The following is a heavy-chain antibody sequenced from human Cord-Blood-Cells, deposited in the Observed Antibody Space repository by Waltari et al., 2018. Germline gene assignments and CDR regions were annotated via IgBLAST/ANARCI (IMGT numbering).Heavy chain of an antibody. Sequence: EVQLVQSGAEVKKPGESLKISCKGSGYSFTSYWIGWVRQMPGKGLEWGEITYPGDSDTDKAPSFQGQVTISADKSISTAYLQGGSLKPPDTAMYYCAGGYYYGSGSYYPFDYWAREPWSPSPQ. V-gene: IGHV5-51*01. D-gene: IGHD3-10*01. J-gene: IGHJ4*02. CDR1: GYSFTSYW. CDR2: TYPGDSDT. CDR3: AGGYYYGSGSYYPFDY.